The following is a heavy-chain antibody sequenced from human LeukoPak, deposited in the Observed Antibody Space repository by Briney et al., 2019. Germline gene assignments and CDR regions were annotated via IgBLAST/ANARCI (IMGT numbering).Heavy chain of an antibody. D-gene: IGHD3-16*01. J-gene: IGHJ4*02. Sequence: SETLSLTCAVSGGSISSGDYYWSWIRQPPGKGLEWIGYIYCSGSTYYNPSLKSRVTISVDTSKNQFSLKLSSVTAADTAVYYCARSAGGGVPNYWGQGTLVTVSS. CDR1: GGSISSGDYY. V-gene: IGHV4-30-4*01. CDR2: IYCSGST. CDR3: ARSAGGGVPNY.